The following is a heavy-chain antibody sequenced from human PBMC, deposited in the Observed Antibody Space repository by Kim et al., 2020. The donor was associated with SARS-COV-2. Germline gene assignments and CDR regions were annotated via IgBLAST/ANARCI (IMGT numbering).Heavy chain of an antibody. Sequence: SETLSLTCTVSGGSISSSSYYWGWIRQPPGKGLEWIGSIYYSGSTYYNPSLKSRVTISVDTSKNQFSLQLSSVIAADTAVYYCARRASGSYYNPNRYFDYWGQGTLVTVSS. V-gene: IGHV4-39*01. CDR3: ARRASGSYYNPNRYFDY. J-gene: IGHJ4*02. CDR1: GGSISSSSYY. CDR2: IYYSGST. D-gene: IGHD3-10*01.